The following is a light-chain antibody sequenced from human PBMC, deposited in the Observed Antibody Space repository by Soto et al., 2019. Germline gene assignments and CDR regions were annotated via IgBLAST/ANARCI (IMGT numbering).Light chain of an antibody. CDR2: DAS. Sequence: DIQMTQSPSSLSSSVGDRVTITCQGSQDSSNYLNWYQQKPGKAPKLLIYDASNLETGVPSRFSGIGPGTYFPSSMSSLHPEDIATDYCQQYDNRHSTLGQCTNVEI. CDR3: QQYDNRHST. V-gene: IGKV1-33*01. CDR1: QDSSNY. J-gene: IGKJ1*01.